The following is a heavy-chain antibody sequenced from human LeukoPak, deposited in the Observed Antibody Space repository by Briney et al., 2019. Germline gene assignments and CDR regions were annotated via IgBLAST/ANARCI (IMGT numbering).Heavy chain of an antibody. D-gene: IGHD2-15*01. J-gene: IGHJ4*02. CDR3: ARVGGIVDY. Sequence: SETLSLTGTVSGGSISSYYWSWIRQPPGKGLEWIGYIYYSGSTNYNPSLKSRVTISVDTSKNQFSLKLSSVTAADTAVYYCARVGGIVDYWGQGTLVTVSS. CDR1: GGSISSYY. V-gene: IGHV4-59*01. CDR2: IYYSGST.